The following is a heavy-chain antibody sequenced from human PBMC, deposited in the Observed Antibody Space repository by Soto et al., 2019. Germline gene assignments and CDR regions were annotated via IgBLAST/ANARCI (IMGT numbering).Heavy chain of an antibody. CDR2: ISSSSSTI. V-gene: IGHV3-48*01. J-gene: IGHJ6*03. D-gene: IGHD3-3*01. Sequence: GGSLRLSCAASGFTFSSYSMNWVRQAPGKGLEWVSYISSSSSTIYYADSVKGRFTISRDNAKNSLYLQMNSLRAEDTAVYYCARDGPIFGVVITSDYYYYYYMDVWGKGTTVTVSS. CDR3: ARDGPIFGVVITSDYYYYYYMDV. CDR1: GFTFSSYS.